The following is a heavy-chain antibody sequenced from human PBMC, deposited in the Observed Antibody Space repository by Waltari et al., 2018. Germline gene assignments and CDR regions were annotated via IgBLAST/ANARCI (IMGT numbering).Heavy chain of an antibody. Sequence: EVQMVASGGGLVKPGGSLRLACADSGFTFSSYRMNWVRQAPGQGLEGVSSIRSSSSYIYYADSVKCRFTISRDNAKNSLYLQMNRLSAEDTAVYYCASLGSGTSVGYWGQGTLVTVSS. CDR3: ASLGSGTSVGY. CDR1: GFTFSSYR. V-gene: IGHV3-21*01. CDR2: IRSSSSYI. D-gene: IGHD3-10*01. J-gene: IGHJ4*02.